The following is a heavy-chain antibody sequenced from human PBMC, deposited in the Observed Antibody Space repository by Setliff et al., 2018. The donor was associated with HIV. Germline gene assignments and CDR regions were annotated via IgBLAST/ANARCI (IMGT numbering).Heavy chain of an antibody. CDR1: GFTFSSYW. D-gene: IGHD6-13*01. CDR3: QYSSSWYDFDY. V-gene: IGHV3-15*01. Sequence: PGESLKISCTASGFTFSSYWMGWVRQAPGKGLEWVGRIQSKTDGGTTDYAAPVKGRFTISRDDSKNTLYLQMNSLKTEDTAVYSCQYSSSWYDFDYWGQGTLVTVSS. CDR2: IQSKTDGGTT. J-gene: IGHJ4*02.